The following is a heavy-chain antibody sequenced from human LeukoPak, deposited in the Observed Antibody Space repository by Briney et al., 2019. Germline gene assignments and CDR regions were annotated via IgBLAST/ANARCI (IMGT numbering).Heavy chain of an antibody. Sequence: SETLSLTCAVYGGSFSGYYWSWIRQPPGNGLEWIGEINHSGSTNYNPSLKSRVTISVDTSKNQFSLKLSSVTAADTAVYYCARAQGLRYFDWLRRYYFDYWGQGTLVTVSS. J-gene: IGHJ4*02. CDR2: INHSGST. CDR3: ARAQGLRYFDWLRRYYFDY. D-gene: IGHD3-9*01. CDR1: GGSFSGYY. V-gene: IGHV4-34*01.